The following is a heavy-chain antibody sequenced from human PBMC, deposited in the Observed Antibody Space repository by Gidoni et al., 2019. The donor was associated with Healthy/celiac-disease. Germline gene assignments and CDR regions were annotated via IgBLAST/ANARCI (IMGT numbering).Heavy chain of an antibody. CDR2: ISGSGGST. Sequence: EVQLLESGGGLVQPGGSLSLPCAASGFPFSSYAMSWVRQAPGKGLEWVSAISGSGGSTYYADSVKGRFTISRDNSKNTLYLQMNSLRAEDTAVYYCAKAFYDSSGYWDYWGQGTLVTVSS. J-gene: IGHJ4*02. CDR1: GFPFSSYA. CDR3: AKAFYDSSGYWDY. D-gene: IGHD3-22*01. V-gene: IGHV3-23*01.